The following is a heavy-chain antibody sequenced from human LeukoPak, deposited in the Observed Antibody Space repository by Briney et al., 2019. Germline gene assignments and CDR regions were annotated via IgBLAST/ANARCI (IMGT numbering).Heavy chain of an antibody. CDR2: IVGDTVT. Sequence: GGSLRLSCAASGFTFSSYAMSWVRQAPGRGLEWVSAIVGDTVTFYTDSVKGRFTISRDNSKNTLYLQMNGLRVEDTAIYYCAKGSAQWELYDYWGQGTLVTVSS. V-gene: IGHV3-23*01. CDR1: GFTFSSYA. D-gene: IGHD4-23*01. J-gene: IGHJ4*02. CDR3: AKGSAQWELYDY.